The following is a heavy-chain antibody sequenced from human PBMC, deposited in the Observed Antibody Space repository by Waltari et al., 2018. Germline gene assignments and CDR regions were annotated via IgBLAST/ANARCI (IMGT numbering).Heavy chain of an antibody. CDR1: IAYIRGSNW. V-gene: IGHV4-4*02. CDR3: ARSNGGLLDD. CDR2: FHHSGTT. D-gene: IGHD2-8*01. J-gene: IGHJ4*02. Sequence: QIQLQESGPGLVRHSEHVSHNCTVLIAYIRGSNWWTWVRQPPGKGLEWIGEFHHSGTTYSNPSLKSRLSLSVEESKNQIYLKLTSVTAADTGTYYCARSNGGLLDDWGQGTLVTVSS.